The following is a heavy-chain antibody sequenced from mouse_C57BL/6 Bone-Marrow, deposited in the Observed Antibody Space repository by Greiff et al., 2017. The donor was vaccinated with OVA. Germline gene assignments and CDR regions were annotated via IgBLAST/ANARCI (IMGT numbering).Heavy chain of an antibody. D-gene: IGHD1-1*01. CDR3: ASFITTGVAPNYYAMDY. V-gene: IGHV1-50*01. Sequence: QVQLQQPGAELVKPGASVKLSCKASGYTFTSYWMQWVKQRPGQGLEWIGEIDPSDSYTNYNQKFKGKATLTVDTSSSTADMQLSSLTSEDSAVYYCASFITTGVAPNYYAMDYWGQGTSVTVSS. J-gene: IGHJ4*01. CDR2: IDPSDSYT. CDR1: GYTFTSYW.